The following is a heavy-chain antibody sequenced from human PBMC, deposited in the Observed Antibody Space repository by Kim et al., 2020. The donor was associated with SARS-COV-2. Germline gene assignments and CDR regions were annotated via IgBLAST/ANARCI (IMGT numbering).Heavy chain of an antibody. Sequence: ASVKVSCKASGYTFTSYGISWVRQAPGQGLEWMGWISAYNGNTNYAQKLQGRVTMTTDTSTSTAYMELRSLRSDDTAVYYCARGGYYYGSSTSDPADYWGQGTLVTVSS. V-gene: IGHV1-18*01. CDR1: GYTFTSYG. CDR2: ISAYNGNT. D-gene: IGHD3-10*01. CDR3: ARGGYYYGSSTSDPADY. J-gene: IGHJ4*02.